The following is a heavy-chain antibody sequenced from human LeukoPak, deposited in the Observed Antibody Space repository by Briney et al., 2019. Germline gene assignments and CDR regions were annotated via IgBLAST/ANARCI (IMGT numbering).Heavy chain of an antibody. CDR3: ARSPLGIAPFDY. J-gene: IGHJ4*02. D-gene: IGHD7-27*01. CDR1: GFTFSDHH. Sequence: PGGSLRLSCAASGFTFSDHHMDWVRQAPGEGLEWVARIRNKANRYTTEYAASVKGRFTISRDDSENSLYLQMDSLKTEDTAVYYCARSPLGIAPFDYWGQGTLVTVSP. V-gene: IGHV3-72*01. CDR2: IRNKANRYTT.